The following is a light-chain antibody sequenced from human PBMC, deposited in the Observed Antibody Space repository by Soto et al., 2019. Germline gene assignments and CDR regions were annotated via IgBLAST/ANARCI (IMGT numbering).Light chain of an antibody. CDR1: QSFVNMY. J-gene: IGKJ1*01. Sequence: IVLTQSPGTLSLSPGERATLSCRASQSFVNMYLAWYQQKPGQAPRLLMYGASRSPTGIPDRFSGSESGTAFTLTIYSLEPEDFAVAYCQQFCSSPRTCGQGTKVDIK. V-gene: IGKV3-20*01. CDR2: GAS. CDR3: QQFCSSPRT.